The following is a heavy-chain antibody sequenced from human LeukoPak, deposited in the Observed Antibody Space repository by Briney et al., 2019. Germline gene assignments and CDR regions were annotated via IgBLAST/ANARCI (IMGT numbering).Heavy chain of an antibody. J-gene: IGHJ4*02. Sequence: GGSLRLSCEVSEFTFSNYWMSWVRQAPGKGLEWVANIKEDGNEKYYVDSVKGRFTISRDNAKNSVYLQMNSLRVEDTAVYYCAGGQSVGYWGQGTLVTVSS. V-gene: IGHV3-7*01. CDR2: IKEDGNEK. D-gene: IGHD4-23*01. CDR1: EFTFSNYW. CDR3: AGGQSVGY.